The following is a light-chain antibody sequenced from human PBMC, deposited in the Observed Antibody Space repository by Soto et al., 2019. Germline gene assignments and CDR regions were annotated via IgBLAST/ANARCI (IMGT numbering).Light chain of an antibody. J-gene: IGKJ3*01. CDR1: QGISDR. Sequence: DIQMTQSPSSVSASVGDRVTITCRASQGISDRLAWYQQKPRKAPKLLIYSASSLLSGVPSRFSGSTSGTDFTLTINSLQPEDFATYYCQQAYSFPRTFGPGTKVDIK. CDR2: SAS. CDR3: QQAYSFPRT. V-gene: IGKV1-12*01.